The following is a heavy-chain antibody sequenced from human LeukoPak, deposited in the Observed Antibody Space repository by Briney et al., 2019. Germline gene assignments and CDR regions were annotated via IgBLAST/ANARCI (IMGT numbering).Heavy chain of an antibody. CDR1: GYTFTDYG. J-gene: IGHJ5*02. V-gene: IGHV1-2*02. Sequence: GASVKVSCKASGYTFTDYGIHWVRQAPGQGLEWMGWLNPNSGNTNYAQKFQGRVTMTRDTSISTAYMEVSRLRSDDTAIYYCAREFLGGKGCLDPWGQGTLVTVSS. CDR3: AREFLGGKGCLDP. CDR2: LNPNSGNT. D-gene: IGHD3-16*01.